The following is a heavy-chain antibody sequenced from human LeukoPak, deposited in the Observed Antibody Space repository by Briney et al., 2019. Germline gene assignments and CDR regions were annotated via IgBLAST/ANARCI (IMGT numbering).Heavy chain of an antibody. CDR3: ARSIKSFGSGTWLDP. Sequence: KPSETLSLTCTVPVAFISSHYWSGIQQPPGKGLEWIGYIYYSGNINYNPSLKSRVTISVGSSRNQFSLNMYSVTPADTAVYYCARSIKSFGSGTWLDPWGQGILVTVSS. CDR2: IYYSGNI. V-gene: IGHV4-59*11. J-gene: IGHJ5*02. D-gene: IGHD3-10*01. CDR1: VAFISSHY.